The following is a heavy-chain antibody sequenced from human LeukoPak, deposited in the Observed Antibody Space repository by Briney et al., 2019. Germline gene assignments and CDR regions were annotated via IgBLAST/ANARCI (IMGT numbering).Heavy chain of an antibody. Sequence: SVKVSCKASGYTFTSYGISWVRQAPGQGLEWMGWINPDSGGTNYAQNFQGRVTMTRDTSISTAYMELSRLRSDDTAVYYCARPFIETPSLGALDYWGQGTLVTVSS. J-gene: IGHJ4*02. CDR1: GYTFTSYG. V-gene: IGHV1-2*02. CDR2: INPDSGGT. D-gene: IGHD4-23*01. CDR3: ARPFIETPSLGALDY.